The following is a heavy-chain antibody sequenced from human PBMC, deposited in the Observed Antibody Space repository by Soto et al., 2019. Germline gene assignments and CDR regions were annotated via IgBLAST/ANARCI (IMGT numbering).Heavy chain of an antibody. Sequence: ASVKVSCKASGYTFTSYGISWVRQAPGQGLEWMGWIIPYNGTTNYAQKFQGRVTMTTDESTSTAYMELSSLRSEDTAVYYCARGFPLWFDPWGQGTLVTVSS. D-gene: IGHD3-3*01. CDR2: IIPYNGTT. CDR3: ARGFPLWFDP. J-gene: IGHJ5*02. CDR1: GYTFTSYG. V-gene: IGHV1-18*01.